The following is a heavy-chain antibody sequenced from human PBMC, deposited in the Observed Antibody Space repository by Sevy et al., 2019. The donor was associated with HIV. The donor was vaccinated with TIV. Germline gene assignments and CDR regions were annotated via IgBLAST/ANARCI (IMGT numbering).Heavy chain of an antibody. CDR1: GFTFSSYE. CDR3: ARDRQGITVAGTAIDY. Sequence: GGSLRLSCAASGFTFSSYEMNWVRQAPGKXLEWISXITLSGSTMYYADSVKGRFTISRDNAKNSLYLQMNSLRAEDTAVYYCARDRQGITVAGTAIDYWGQGTLVTVSS. D-gene: IGHD6-19*01. V-gene: IGHV3-48*03. CDR2: ITLSGSTM. J-gene: IGHJ4*02.